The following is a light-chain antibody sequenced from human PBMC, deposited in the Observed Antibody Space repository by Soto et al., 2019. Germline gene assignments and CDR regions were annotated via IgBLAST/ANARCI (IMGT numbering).Light chain of an antibody. CDR3: QSYDSSLRGV. V-gene: IGLV1-40*01. Sequence: QSVLTQPPSVSGAPGQRVTISCTGSSSNIGAGYDVHWYQQLPGTAPHLLIYGNSNRPAGVPDRFSGSKSGTSASLAITGLQAEDEADYYCQSYDSSLRGVFGGGTKLTVL. CDR2: GNS. J-gene: IGLJ3*02. CDR1: SSNIGAGYD.